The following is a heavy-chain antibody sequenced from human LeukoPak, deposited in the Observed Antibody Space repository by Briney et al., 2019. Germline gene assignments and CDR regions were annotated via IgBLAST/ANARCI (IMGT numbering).Heavy chain of an antibody. V-gene: IGHV1-46*01. Sequence: ASVKVSCKASGYTFTSYYMHWVRQAPGQGLEWMGIINPSGGSTNYAQKFQGRVTITADKSTSTAYMELSSLRSEDTAVYYCARVPVVPAASNWFDPWGQGTLVTVSS. CDR3: ARVPVVPAASNWFDP. J-gene: IGHJ5*02. D-gene: IGHD2-2*01. CDR1: GYTFTSYY. CDR2: INPSGGST.